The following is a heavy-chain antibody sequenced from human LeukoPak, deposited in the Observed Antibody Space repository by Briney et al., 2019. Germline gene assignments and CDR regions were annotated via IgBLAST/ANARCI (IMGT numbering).Heavy chain of an antibody. CDR2: IIPIFGTA. CDR1: GGAFSSYA. CDR3: ARARSPTSTYWFDP. D-gene: IGHD3-10*01. J-gene: IGHJ5*02. Sequence: GASVKVSCKASGGAFSSYAISWVRQAPGQGLEWMGGIIPIFGTANYAQKFQGRVTITTDESTSTAYMELSSLRSEDTAVYYCARARSPTSTYWFDPWGQGTLVTVSS. V-gene: IGHV1-69*05.